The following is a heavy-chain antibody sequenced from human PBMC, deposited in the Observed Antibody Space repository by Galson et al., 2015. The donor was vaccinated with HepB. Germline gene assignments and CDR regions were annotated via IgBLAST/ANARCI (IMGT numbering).Heavy chain of an antibody. V-gene: IGHV6-1*01. Sequence: CAISGDSVSTNSAAWNWIRQSPSRGLARLGRPYYRSKWYYDYADSVRGRITINPDTSKNQFSLQLNSVTPDDTALYYCARDPDITGLFGFDYWGQGTLVTVSS. CDR3: ARDPDITGLFGFDY. D-gene: IGHD3-10*02. CDR1: GDSVSTNSAA. CDR2: PYYRSKWYY. J-gene: IGHJ4*02.